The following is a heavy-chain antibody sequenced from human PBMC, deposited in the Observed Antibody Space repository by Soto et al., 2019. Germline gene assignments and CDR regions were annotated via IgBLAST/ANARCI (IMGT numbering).Heavy chain of an antibody. J-gene: IGHJ3*01. V-gene: IGHV1-18*04. D-gene: IGHD3-10*01. CDR2: ISAYNGKT. Sequence: QVQLVQSGTEVKTPGASVKVSCHASGYTFTNYGINWVRQAPGQGLEWMAWISAYNGKTHHAPFVQDRVIMTTDTKERTAYKELTSLSSDATAYYYSAGGGWTFGPGHVELWGQWTVVTVSS. CDR3: AGGGWTFGPGHVEL. CDR1: GYTFTNYG.